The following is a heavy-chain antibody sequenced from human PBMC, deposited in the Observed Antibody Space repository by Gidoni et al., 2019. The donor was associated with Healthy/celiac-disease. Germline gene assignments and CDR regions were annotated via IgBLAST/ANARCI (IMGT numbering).Heavy chain of an antibody. Sequence: QVQLQESGPGLVKPSETLSLTCTVSGGSISSSSWSWISQPPGKGLEWIGYIYYSGSTNYNPSLKSRVTISVDTPTNQFSLKLSSVTAADTAVYYCARGADSSGWYAPDYWGQGTLVTVSS. J-gene: IGHJ4*02. CDR1: GGSISSSS. CDR2: IYYSGST. D-gene: IGHD6-19*01. V-gene: IGHV4-59*01. CDR3: ARGADSSGWYAPDY.